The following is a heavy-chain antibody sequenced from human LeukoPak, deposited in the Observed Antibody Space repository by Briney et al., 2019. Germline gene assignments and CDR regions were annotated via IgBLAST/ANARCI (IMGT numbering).Heavy chain of an antibody. V-gene: IGHV1-46*01. D-gene: IGHD3-3*01. J-gene: IGHJ4*02. Sequence: ASVKLSCKASGYTFSTYYMHWVRQAPGQGPEWMGIINPSGGSTSYAWKFQGRVTMTRDTSTSKVYMELSSLRFEDTAVYYCARGGPNDFWSGYGLDYWGQGTLVTVSS. CDR2: INPSGGST. CDR3: ARGGPNDFWSGYGLDY. CDR1: GYTFSTYY.